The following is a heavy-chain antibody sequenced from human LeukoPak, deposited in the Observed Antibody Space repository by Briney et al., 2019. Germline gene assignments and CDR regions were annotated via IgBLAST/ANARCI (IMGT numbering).Heavy chain of an antibody. D-gene: IGHD6-13*01. V-gene: IGHV3-11*04. J-gene: IGHJ4*02. CDR3: ACSRLTFSSSWLW. CDR1: GFTFSDYY. CDR2: ITSAGTI. Sequence: GGSLRLSCAASGFTFSDYYMTWIRQAPGKGLEWVSYITSAGTIYNADSMKGRFTISRDNAKNSLYLQMNSLRADDTAVYYCACSRLTFSSSWLWWGQGALVTVSS.